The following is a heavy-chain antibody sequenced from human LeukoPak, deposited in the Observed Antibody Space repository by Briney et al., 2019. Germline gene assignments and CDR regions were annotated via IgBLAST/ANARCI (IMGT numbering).Heavy chain of an antibody. J-gene: IGHJ4*02. Sequence: GGSLRLSCAASGFIFDDHGMHWVRQAPGKGLEWVSGISWSSGIIGYADSVKGRFTISRDNAKNSLDLQMESLRAEDTAVYYCARVGPDYWGQGTLVTVSS. CDR3: ARVGPDY. CDR1: GFIFDDHG. CDR2: ISWSSGII. V-gene: IGHV3-9*01.